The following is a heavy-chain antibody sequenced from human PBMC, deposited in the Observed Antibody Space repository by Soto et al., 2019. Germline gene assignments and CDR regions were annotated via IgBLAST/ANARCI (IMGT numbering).Heavy chain of an antibody. Sequence: EVQLVESGGGLVQPGGSLRLSCAASGFTFSDHYMDWVRQAPGKGLEWVGRTRNKANSYTTEYAASVKGRFTISRDDSKNSLYLQMNSLKIEDTAVYYCTRVGSDYYYDYWGQGTLVTVSS. D-gene: IGHD3-22*01. CDR1: GFTFSDHY. CDR2: TRNKANSYTT. CDR3: TRVGSDYYYDY. J-gene: IGHJ4*02. V-gene: IGHV3-72*01.